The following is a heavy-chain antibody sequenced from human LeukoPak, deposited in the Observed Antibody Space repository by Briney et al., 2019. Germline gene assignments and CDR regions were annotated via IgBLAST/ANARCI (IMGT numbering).Heavy chain of an antibody. D-gene: IGHD3-10*01. V-gene: IGHV3-21*01. CDR3: AREGAWYVSGSYSGYFYGMDV. J-gene: IGHJ6*02. CDR1: GFPFSSFG. Sequence: GGSLLPSCAASGFPFSSFGMNWVRQAPGKGLDWVSSISSSGGYIYYADSVKGRFTISRDNAKNSLYLQMNSLRAEDTAVYYCAREGAWYVSGSYSGYFYGMDVWGQGTTVTVSS. CDR2: ISSSGGYI.